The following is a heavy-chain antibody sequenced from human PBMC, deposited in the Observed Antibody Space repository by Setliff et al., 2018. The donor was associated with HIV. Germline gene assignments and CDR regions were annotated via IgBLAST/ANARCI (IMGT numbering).Heavy chain of an antibody. CDR1: GYSLSSDYY. CDR2: IYHSGST. CDR3: ARLGAEDFSDYDWVDY. Sequence: SETLSLTCAVSGYSLSSDYYWGWIRQPPGKGLEWIASIYHSGSTYYNPSLKSRVIISVDTSKNQFSLNLNSVTAADTAVYYCARLGAEDFSDYDWVDYWGQGTLVTVSS. D-gene: IGHD5-12*01. J-gene: IGHJ4*02. V-gene: IGHV4-38-2*01.